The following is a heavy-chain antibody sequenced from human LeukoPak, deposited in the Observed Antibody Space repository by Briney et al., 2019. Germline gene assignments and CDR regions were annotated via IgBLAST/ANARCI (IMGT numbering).Heavy chain of an antibody. Sequence: SGTLSLTCTVSGDSINSLDLWTWVRQPPGMALEWIGEVSRSGSTNYNPSLKSRVTLSLDEAKNHVSLQLTSLTAADTAVYYCARAGIAWNPADYWGQGTLVTVSS. V-gene: IGHV4-4*02. D-gene: IGHD1-1*01. CDR3: ARAGIAWNPADY. CDR1: GDSINSLDL. CDR2: VSRSGST. J-gene: IGHJ4*02.